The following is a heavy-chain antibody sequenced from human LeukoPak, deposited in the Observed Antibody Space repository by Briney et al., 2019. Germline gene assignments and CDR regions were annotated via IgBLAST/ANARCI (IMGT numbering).Heavy chain of an antibody. J-gene: IGHJ4*02. V-gene: IGHV3-21*01. CDR3: ARAGSSSWYFDY. CDR2: ISSSSSYI. Sequence: AGGSLRLSCAASGFTFSSYAMSWVRQAPGKGLEWVSSISSSSSYIYYADSVKGRFTISRDNAKNSLYLQMNSLRAEDTAVYYCARAGSSSWYFDYWGQGTLVTVSS. D-gene: IGHD6-13*01. CDR1: GFTFSSYA.